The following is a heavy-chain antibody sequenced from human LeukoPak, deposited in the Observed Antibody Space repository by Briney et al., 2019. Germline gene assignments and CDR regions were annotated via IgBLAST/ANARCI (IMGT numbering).Heavy chain of an antibody. V-gene: IGHV1-2*04. CDR2: INPNSGGT. CDR3: ARTVGSDGSSWYYYGMDV. Sequence: GASVTVSCKGSGYTFTGYYMHWVRQAPGQGLEWMGWINPNSGGTHYTQKFQGWVTMSRYTTISTAYMELSRLRSDDTAVYYCARTVGSDGSSWYYYGMDVWGQGTTVTVSS. J-gene: IGHJ6*02. D-gene: IGHD6-13*01. CDR1: GYTFTGYY.